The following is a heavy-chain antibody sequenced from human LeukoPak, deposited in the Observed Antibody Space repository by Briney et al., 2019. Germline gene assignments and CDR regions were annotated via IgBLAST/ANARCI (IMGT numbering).Heavy chain of an antibody. CDR2: IYYSGST. D-gene: IGHD6-13*01. V-gene: IGHV4-59*01. CDR3: AREVGGEQQPWFDP. J-gene: IGHJ5*02. Sequence: PSETLSLTCTVSGGSISSYYWSWIRQPPGKGLEWIGYIYYSGSTNYNPSLKSRVTISVDTSKNQFSLKLSSVTAADTAVYYCAREVGGEQQPWFDPGAREPWSPSPQ. CDR1: GGSISSYY.